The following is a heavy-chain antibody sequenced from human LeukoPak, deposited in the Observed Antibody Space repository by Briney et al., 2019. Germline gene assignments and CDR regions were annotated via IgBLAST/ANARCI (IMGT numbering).Heavy chain of an antibody. CDR3: ARDLPFFDP. Sequence: GGSLRLSCAASGFTFSSYAMHWVRQAPGKGLEWVAVISYDGSNKYYADSVKGRFTISRDNSKNTLYLQMNSLRAEDTAVYYCARDLPFFDPWGQGTLVTVSS. CDR1: GFTFSSYA. CDR2: ISYDGSNK. J-gene: IGHJ5*02. V-gene: IGHV3-30-3*01.